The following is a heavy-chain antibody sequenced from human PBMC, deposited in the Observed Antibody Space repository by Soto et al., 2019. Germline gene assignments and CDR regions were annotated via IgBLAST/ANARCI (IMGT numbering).Heavy chain of an antibody. CDR3: ARQGPYGMDV. Sequence: SETLSLTCTVSGGSISRYYWSWIRQPPGKGLEWIGYIYYSGSTNYNPSLKSRVTISVDTSKNQFSLKLSSVTAADTAVYYCARQGPYGMDVWGQGTTVT. J-gene: IGHJ6*01. CDR1: GGSISRYY. CDR2: IYYSGST. V-gene: IGHV4-59*08.